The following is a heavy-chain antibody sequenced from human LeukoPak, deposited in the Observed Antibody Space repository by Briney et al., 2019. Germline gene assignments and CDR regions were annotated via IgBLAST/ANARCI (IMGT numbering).Heavy chain of an antibody. CDR3: AKGGLGYYGSGSYYYKFDY. J-gene: IGHJ4*02. V-gene: IGHV3-30-3*01. CDR1: GFTFSSYA. D-gene: IGHD3-10*01. Sequence: PGGSLRLSCAASGFTFSSYAMHWVRQAPGKGLEWVAVISYDGSNKYYADSVKGRFTISRDNSKNTLYLQMNSLRAEDTAVYYCAKGGLGYYGSGSYYYKFDYWGQGTLVTVSS. CDR2: ISYDGSNK.